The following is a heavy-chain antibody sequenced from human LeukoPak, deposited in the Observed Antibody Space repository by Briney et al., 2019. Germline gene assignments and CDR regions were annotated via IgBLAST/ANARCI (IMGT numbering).Heavy chain of an antibody. V-gene: IGHV3-23*01. Sequence: GGSLRLSCAASGFTFSSYTMSWVRQAPGKVLEWVSAISGSGGSTYYADSVKGRFTISRDNSKNTLYLQMNSLRAEDTAVYYCAKVAVEMATINDAFDIWGQGTMVTVSS. CDR1: GFTFSSYT. CDR2: ISGSGGST. CDR3: AKVAVEMATINDAFDI. J-gene: IGHJ3*02. D-gene: IGHD5-24*01.